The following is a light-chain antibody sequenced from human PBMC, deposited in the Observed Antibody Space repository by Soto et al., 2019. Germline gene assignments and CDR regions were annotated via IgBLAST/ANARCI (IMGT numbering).Light chain of an antibody. Sequence: EPVMTQSPVTLSVSPGDTATLSWRASQRVSNHFAWYQQKPGQAPRLLIYAASTRAAGVPVRFSGSGSETEFTLTIRSLQSEDFALYYCHQYNNWPWTFGQGTKVDIK. CDR1: QRVSNH. CDR2: AAS. V-gene: IGKV3-15*01. CDR3: HQYNNWPWT. J-gene: IGKJ1*01.